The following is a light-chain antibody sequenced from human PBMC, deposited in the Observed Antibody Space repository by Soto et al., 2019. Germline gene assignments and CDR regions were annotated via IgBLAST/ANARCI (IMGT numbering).Light chain of an antibody. CDR2: GAS. J-gene: IGKJ5*01. CDR3: QQYGSSPPIP. V-gene: IGKV3-20*01. Sequence: EIVLTPSPGTLSLSPCERATLSSSASQSVSSSYLAWHQQKPGQAPRLLIYGASSRATGIPDRFSGSGSGTDFTLTISRLEPEDFAVYYCQQYGSSPPIPFGQGTRLEIK. CDR1: QSVSSSY.